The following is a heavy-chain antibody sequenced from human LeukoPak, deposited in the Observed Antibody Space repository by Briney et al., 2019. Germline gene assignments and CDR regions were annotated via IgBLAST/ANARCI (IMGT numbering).Heavy chain of an antibody. V-gene: IGHV1-2*02. CDR2: INPNSGGT. CDR1: GYTFTGYY. D-gene: IGHD3-22*01. J-gene: IGHJ4*02. CDR3: AREYRYYDSSGYYRYFDY. Sequence: ASVKVSCXASGYTFTGYYMHWVRQAPGQGLEWMGWINPNSGGTNYAQKFQGRVTMTRDTSISTAYMELSRLRSDDTAVYYCAREYRYYDSSGYYRYFDYWGQGTLATVSS.